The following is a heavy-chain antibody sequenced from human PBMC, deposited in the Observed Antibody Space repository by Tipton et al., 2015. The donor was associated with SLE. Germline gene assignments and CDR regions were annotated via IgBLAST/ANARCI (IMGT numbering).Heavy chain of an antibody. CDR2: FYHSGST. J-gene: IGHJ4*02. D-gene: IGHD2-21*01. CDR1: GYSISSGYY. Sequence: TLSLTFNVSGYSISSGYYWGWIRQFPGKGLEWIGSFYHSGSTYYNPSLKSRVTISVDTSKNQFSLKLSSVTAADTAVYYCAVNVVVKVQVDYWGQGALVTVSS. V-gene: IGHV4-38-2*02. CDR3: AVNVVVKVQVDY.